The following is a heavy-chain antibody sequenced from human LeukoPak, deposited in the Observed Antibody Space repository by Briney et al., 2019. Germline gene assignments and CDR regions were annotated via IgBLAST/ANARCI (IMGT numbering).Heavy chain of an antibody. J-gene: IGHJ4*02. CDR3: ARNNRDY. V-gene: IGHV3-74*01. CDR2: IYGDGTRI. CDR1: GFTLSNYW. D-gene: IGHD1/OR15-1a*01. Sequence: GGSLRLSCAASGFTLSNYWMHWVRQAPGKGLVWASRIYGDGTRIAYADSVKGRFTISRDNAKSTLYLQMNSLRVEDTAVYYCARNNRDYWGQGTLVTVSS.